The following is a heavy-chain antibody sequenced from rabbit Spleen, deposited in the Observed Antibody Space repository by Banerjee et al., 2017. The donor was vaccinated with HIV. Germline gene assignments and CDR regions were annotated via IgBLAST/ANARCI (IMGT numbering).Heavy chain of an antibody. Sequence: QEQLEESGGDLVKPGASLTLTCTTSGFDFSSYWMSWVRQAPGKGLEWIACIYGGSGGYTYYANWVNGRFTISKTSSTTVTLQMTSLTAADTATYFCARGVNGNGWGFNLWGPGTLVTVS. CDR1: GFDFSSYW. D-gene: IGHD4-1*01. V-gene: IGHV1S45*01. CDR3: ARGVNGNGWGFNL. J-gene: IGHJ4*01. CDR2: IYGGSGGYT.